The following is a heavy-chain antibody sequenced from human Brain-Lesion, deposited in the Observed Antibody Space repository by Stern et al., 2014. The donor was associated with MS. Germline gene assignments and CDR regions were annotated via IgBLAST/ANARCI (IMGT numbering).Heavy chain of an antibody. J-gene: IGHJ6*02. CDR2: INPNTGGP. V-gene: IGHV1-2*02. Sequence: VQLVESGAEVKKTGASVKVSCKTSGYIFTGYYIHWVRQAPGQGLEWMAWINPNTGGPKYAQKFQGRVTMSRDTSISTAYVELSSLTSDDTAVYYCARDQRGITIFGVVTDYYYLGMDVWGQGTTVTVSS. D-gene: IGHD3-3*01. CDR1: GYIFTGYY. CDR3: ARDQRGITIFGVVTDYYYLGMDV.